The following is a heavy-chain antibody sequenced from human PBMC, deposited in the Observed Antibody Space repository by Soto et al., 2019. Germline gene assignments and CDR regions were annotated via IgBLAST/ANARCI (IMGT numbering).Heavy chain of an antibody. CDR1: GGTFSSYA. V-gene: IGHV1-69*05. D-gene: IGHD2-15*01. CDR2: IIPIFGNT. Sequence: SVKVSCKASGGTFSSYAISWVRQAPGQGLEWMGGIIPIFGNTNYAQKFQERVTITRDMSTSTAYMELSSLRSEDTAVYYCAAGSGKDYYYGMDVWGQGTTVTVS. CDR3: AAGSGKDYYYGMDV. J-gene: IGHJ6*02.